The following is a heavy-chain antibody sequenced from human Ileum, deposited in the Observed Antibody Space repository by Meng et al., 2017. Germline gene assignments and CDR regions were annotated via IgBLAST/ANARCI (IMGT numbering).Heavy chain of an antibody. D-gene: IGHD3-10*02. CDR1: GGSIESNNW. CDR3: ARADYVRYFDL. J-gene: IGHJ2*01. CDR2: VYHSGST. Sequence: QGQLQGSGPGLVKPSETLSRTCAVSGGSIESNNWWTWIRQPPGQGLEWIGEVYHSGSTHYNPSLQSRVTISIDNSKNRFSLSLNSVTAADTAIYYCARADYVRYFDLWGRGTLVTVSS. V-gene: IGHV4-4*02.